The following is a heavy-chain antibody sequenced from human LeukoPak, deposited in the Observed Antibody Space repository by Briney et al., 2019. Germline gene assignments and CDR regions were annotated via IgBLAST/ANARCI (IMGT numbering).Heavy chain of an antibody. V-gene: IGHV5-51*01. CDR3: AGDALDSYCGGDCYDAFDI. Sequence: GESLKISCKGSGYSFTSYWIGWVRQLPGKGLEWMGIIYPGDSDTRYSPSFQGQVTISADKSISTAYLQWSSLKASDTAMYYCAGDALDSYCGGDCYDAFDIWGQGTMVTVSS. J-gene: IGHJ3*02. D-gene: IGHD2-21*02. CDR1: GYSFTSYW. CDR2: IYPGDSDT.